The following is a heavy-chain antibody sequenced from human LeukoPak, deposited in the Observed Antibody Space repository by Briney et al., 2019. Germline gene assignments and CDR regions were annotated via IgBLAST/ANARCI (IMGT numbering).Heavy chain of an antibody. Sequence: VASVKVSCKASGCTFSSYAISWVRQAPGQGLEWMGRIIPIFGTANYAQKFQGRVTITTDESTSTAYMELSSLRSEDTAVYYCARTSRYSSGWYPDYWGQGTLVTVSS. CDR1: GCTFSSYA. J-gene: IGHJ4*02. V-gene: IGHV1-69*05. D-gene: IGHD6-19*01. CDR3: ARTSRYSSGWYPDY. CDR2: IIPIFGTA.